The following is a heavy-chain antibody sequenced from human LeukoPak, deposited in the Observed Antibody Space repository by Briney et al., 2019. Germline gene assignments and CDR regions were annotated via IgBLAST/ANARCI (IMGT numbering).Heavy chain of an antibody. J-gene: IGHJ4*02. V-gene: IGHV1-69*06. D-gene: IGHD3-22*01. CDR3: ARDLSHRYNYDSRGYYILFDH. Sequence: GASVKVSCKASGGTFSNNPISWVRQAPGQGLEWMGEIIPIFGTATYAQKFQGRVTITADKSTSTAYMELSSLRSEDTAVYYCARDLSHRYNYDSRGYYILFDHWGQGTLVTVSS. CDR2: IIPIFGTA. CDR1: GGTFSNNP.